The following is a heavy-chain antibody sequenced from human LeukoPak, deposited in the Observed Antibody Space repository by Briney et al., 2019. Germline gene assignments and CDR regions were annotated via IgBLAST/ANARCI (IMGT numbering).Heavy chain of an antibody. CDR1: GFTFSKYG. CDR2: IWYDGSNK. J-gene: IGHJ4*01. V-gene: IGHV3-30*02. D-gene: IGHD3-22*01. CDR3: AKDRLGALYYYDSSGYYRFDY. Sequence: PGGSLRLSCAASGFTFSKYGMHWVRQAPGKGLEWVAVIWYDGSNKYYADTVKGRFTISRDNSKNTLYLQMNSLRAEDTAVYYCAKDRLGALYYYDSSGYYRFDYWGQGTLVTVPS.